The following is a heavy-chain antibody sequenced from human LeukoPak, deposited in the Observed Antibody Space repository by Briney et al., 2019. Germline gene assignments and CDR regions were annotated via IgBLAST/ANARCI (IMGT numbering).Heavy chain of an antibody. J-gene: IGHJ3*02. D-gene: IGHD4/OR15-4a*01. V-gene: IGHV3-21*06. CDR2: ISSTSTYI. Sequence: KPGGSLRLSCAASGFTFSSYAMSWVRQAPGRGLEWVSSISSTSTYIYYADSVKDRFTISRDNAKNSLYLGMNSLRAEDTAVYYCARARTTVLTQDAFDIWGQGTMVSVSS. CDR3: ARARTTVLTQDAFDI. CDR1: GFTFSSYA.